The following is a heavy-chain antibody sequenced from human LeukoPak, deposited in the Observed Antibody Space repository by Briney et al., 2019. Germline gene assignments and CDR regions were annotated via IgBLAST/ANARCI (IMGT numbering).Heavy chain of an antibody. D-gene: IGHD3-22*01. CDR1: GGSISSRDHY. Sequence: SETLSLTCSVSGGSISSRDHYWSWIRQHPGKGLEWIGYIFYSGSTHYNPSLKSRVTISVDPSKNQFSLKLSSVTAADTAVYYCAKALYYSSGYFFFDYWGQGILVTVSS. J-gene: IGHJ4*02. CDR3: AKALYYSSGYFFFDY. CDR2: IFYSGST. V-gene: IGHV4-31*03.